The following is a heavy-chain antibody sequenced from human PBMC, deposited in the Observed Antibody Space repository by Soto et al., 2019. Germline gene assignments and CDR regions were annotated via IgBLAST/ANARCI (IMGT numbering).Heavy chain of an antibody. CDR3: ARVDTYDYYYSMDV. CDR2: VYSSGST. Sequence: PGGSLRLSSAASGLGVTNNYMSWVRQAPGKGLEWVSIVYSSGSTYYADSAKGRFTISRDTSKNTVSLQMRNLRAEDTAVYYCARVDTYDYYYSMDVWGQGTTVTVSS. V-gene: IGHV3-53*01. CDR1: GLGVTNNY. J-gene: IGHJ6*02. D-gene: IGHD5-18*01.